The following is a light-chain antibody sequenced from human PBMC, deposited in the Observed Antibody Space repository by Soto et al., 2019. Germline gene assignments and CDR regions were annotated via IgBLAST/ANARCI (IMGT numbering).Light chain of an antibody. CDR2: DVS. CDR3: SSYTSSSTLEDMV. J-gene: IGLJ2*01. V-gene: IGLV2-14*01. CDR1: SSDVGGYNY. Sequence: QSVLTQPASVSGSPGQSITISCTGTSSDVGGYNYVSWYQQHPGKAPKLMIYDVSNRPSGVSNRFSGSKSGNTASLTISGLQAEDEADYYCSSYTSSSTLEDMVFGGGTKVTVL.